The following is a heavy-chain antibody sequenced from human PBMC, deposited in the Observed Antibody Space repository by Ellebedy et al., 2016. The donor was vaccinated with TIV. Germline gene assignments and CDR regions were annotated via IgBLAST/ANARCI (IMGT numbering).Heavy chain of an antibody. J-gene: IGHJ3*02. D-gene: IGHD6-13*01. CDR2: IYYSGST. CDR1: GGSISSYY. Sequence: MPSETLSLTCTVSGGSISSYYWSWIRQPPGKGLEWIGYIYYSGSTNYNPSLKSRVTISVDTSKNQFSLKLSSVTAADTAVYYCARTPAGNAFDIWGQGTMVTVSS. V-gene: IGHV4-59*08. CDR3: ARTPAGNAFDI.